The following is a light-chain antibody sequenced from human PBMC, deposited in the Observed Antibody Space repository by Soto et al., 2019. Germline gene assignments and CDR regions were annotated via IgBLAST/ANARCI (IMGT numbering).Light chain of an antibody. CDR3: CSYAGSSTFPYV. CDR1: SCDVGSYNL. Sequence: QSVMTQPASVSGSPGQSITISCTGTSCDVGSYNLVSWYQQHPGKAPKLMIYEVSKRPSGVSNRFSGSKSGNTASLTISGLQAEDEADYYCCSYAGSSTFPYVFGTVTKVTVL. CDR2: EVS. J-gene: IGLJ1*01. V-gene: IGLV2-23*02.